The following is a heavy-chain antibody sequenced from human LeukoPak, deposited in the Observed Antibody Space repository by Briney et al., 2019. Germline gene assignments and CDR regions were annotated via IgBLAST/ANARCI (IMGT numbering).Heavy chain of an antibody. CDR3: ARMMYYYDSSGYFDY. J-gene: IGHJ4*02. CDR1: GFTFSSYG. Sequence: PGGSLRLSCAASGFTFSSYGMSWVRQAPGKGLEWVSAISGSGGSTYYADSVKGRFTISRDNSKNTLYLQMNSLRAEDTAVYYCARMMYYYDSSGYFDYWGQGTLVTVSS. D-gene: IGHD3-22*01. CDR2: ISGSGGST. V-gene: IGHV3-23*01.